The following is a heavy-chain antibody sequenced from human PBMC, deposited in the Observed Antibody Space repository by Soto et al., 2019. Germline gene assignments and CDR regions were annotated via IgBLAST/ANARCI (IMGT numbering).Heavy chain of an antibody. J-gene: IGHJ4*02. D-gene: IGHD4-17*01. CDR2: IKQDGSEK. Sequence: EVQLVESGGDLVQPGGSLRLSCAASGFTFSSYWMSWVRQAPGKGLEWVANIKQDGSEKCYVDSVEGRFTISRDNAKNSLYLQMTSLRAEDTAVYYCARSTVLRRYYFDYWGQGTLVTVSS. V-gene: IGHV3-7*01. CDR3: ARSTVLRRYYFDY. CDR1: GFTFSSYW.